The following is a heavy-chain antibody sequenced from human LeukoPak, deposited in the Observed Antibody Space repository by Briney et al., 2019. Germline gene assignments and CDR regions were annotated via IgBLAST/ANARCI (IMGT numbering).Heavy chain of an antibody. CDR1: GFTFDDYA. CDR2: ISWNSGSI. CDR3: AKGHPRSGYYEYYFDY. D-gene: IGHD3-22*01. V-gene: IGHV3-9*01. Sequence: PGRSLRLSCAASGFTFDDYAMHWVRQAPGKGLEWVSGISWNSGSIGYADSVKGRFTISRDNAKNSLYLQMNSLRAEDTALYYCAKGHPRSGYYEYYFDYWGQGTLVTVPS. J-gene: IGHJ4*02.